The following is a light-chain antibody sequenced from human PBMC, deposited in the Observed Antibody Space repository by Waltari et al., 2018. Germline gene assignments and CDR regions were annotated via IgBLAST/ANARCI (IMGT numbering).Light chain of an antibody. V-gene: IGKV3-15*01. CDR2: AAS. CDR1: PSVYSN. CDR3: QQYNNWPPLA. Sequence: TVMTQSPATRSVSPGARATLSCRASPSVYSNLACYQQRPGHAPRLLIYAASARASGIPARFTGSGSGTEFPLTISSLQSEDFAIYYCQQYNNWPPLAFGGGTKVEIK. J-gene: IGKJ4*01.